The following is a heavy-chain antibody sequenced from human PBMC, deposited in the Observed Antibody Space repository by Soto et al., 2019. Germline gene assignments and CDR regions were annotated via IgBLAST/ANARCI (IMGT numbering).Heavy chain of an antibody. CDR3: ARAVDAAMDPLDY. Sequence: GGSLRLSCAASGFDFRKYAMHWVRQSPGKGPEWVAITSDDGDIQYYADSVKGRFTIPRDNSKNTLYLQMTTLRSEDAAVYFCARAVDAAMDPLDYWGQGTLVTVSS. V-gene: IGHV3-30-3*01. CDR2: TSDDGDIQ. D-gene: IGHD5-18*01. J-gene: IGHJ4*02. CDR1: GFDFRKYA.